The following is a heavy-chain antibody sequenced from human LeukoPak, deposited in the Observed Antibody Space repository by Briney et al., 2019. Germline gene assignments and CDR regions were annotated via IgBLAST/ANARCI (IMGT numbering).Heavy chain of an antibody. CDR2: INHSGST. CDR1: GGSFSGYY. Sequence: SETLSLTCDVYGGSFSGYYWSWIRQPPGKELEWIEEINHSGSTNYNPSLKSRVTISVDTSKNQFSLKLSSVTAADTAVYYCAREPVVVPAAMDYWGQGTLVTVSS. V-gene: IGHV4-34*01. D-gene: IGHD2-2*01. CDR3: AREPVVVPAAMDY. J-gene: IGHJ4*02.